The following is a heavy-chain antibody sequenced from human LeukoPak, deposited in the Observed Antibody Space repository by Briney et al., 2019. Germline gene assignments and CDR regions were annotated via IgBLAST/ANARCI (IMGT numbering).Heavy chain of an antibody. D-gene: IGHD5-24*01. CDR2: IGASGEST. Sequence: GGSLRLSCAASGFTFSVAAMTWVRQAPGKGLEWVSLIGASGESTYCADSVKGRFTISRDSSKNTLSLQMNSLRVEDTAMYFCAKDIQLSTWGLGTMVTVSS. V-gene: IGHV3-23*01. CDR1: GFTFSVAA. J-gene: IGHJ3*01. CDR3: AKDIQLST.